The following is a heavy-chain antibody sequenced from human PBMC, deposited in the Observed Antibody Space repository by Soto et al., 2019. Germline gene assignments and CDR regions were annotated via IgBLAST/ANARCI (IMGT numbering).Heavy chain of an antibody. CDR3: ALGSWSGETFDI. CDR1: GGTFNVYT. J-gene: IGHJ3*02. Sequence: QVQLVQSGAEVKKPGSSVKVSCKASGGTFNVYTIIWVRQAPGQGLEWMGRIIPMLAITNYAQRIQSRVTPTAKTSTTTAYMELSSLTAADTSVYYCALGSWSGETFDIWGQGTLVTVSS. D-gene: IGHD6-13*01. V-gene: IGHV1-69*02. CDR2: IIPMLAIT.